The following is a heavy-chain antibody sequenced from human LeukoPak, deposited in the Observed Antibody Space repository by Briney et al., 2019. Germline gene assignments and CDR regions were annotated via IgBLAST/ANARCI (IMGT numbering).Heavy chain of an antibody. CDR1: GGSFSGYD. J-gene: IGHJ6*03. Sequence: PSETLSLTCAVYGGSFSGYDWSWIRQPPGKGLEWIGEINHSGSTNYNPSLKSRVTISVDTSKNQFSLKLSSVTAADTAVYYCARLLKQKYYYYYYYMDVWGKGTTVTISS. CDR3: ARLLKQKYYYYYYYMDV. CDR2: INHSGST. V-gene: IGHV4-34*01.